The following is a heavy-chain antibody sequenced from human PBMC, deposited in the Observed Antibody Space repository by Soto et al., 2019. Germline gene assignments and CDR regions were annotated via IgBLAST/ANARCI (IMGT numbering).Heavy chain of an antibody. V-gene: IGHV4-39*01. CDR1: GGSISSSSYY. CDR2: IYYSGST. J-gene: IGHJ6*02. CDR3: ARHRYSSSWYSSGWTRSPTGMDV. D-gene: IGHD6-13*01. Sequence: SETLSLTCTVSGGSISSSSYYWGWIRQPPGKGLEWIGSIYYSGSTYYNPSLKSRVTISVDTSKNQFSLKRSSVTAADTAVYYCARHRYSSSWYSSGWTRSPTGMDVWGQGTTVTVSS.